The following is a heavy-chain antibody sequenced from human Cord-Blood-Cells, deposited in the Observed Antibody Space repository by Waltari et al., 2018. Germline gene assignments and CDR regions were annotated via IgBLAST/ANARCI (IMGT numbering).Heavy chain of an antibody. CDR1: GGSFSGYY. J-gene: IGHJ4*02. D-gene: IGHD6-13*01. CDR2: INHSGST. CDR3: ARGAWYSSSWYYFDY. Sequence: QVQLQQWGAGLLKPSETLSLTCAVYGGSFSGYYWSWIRQPPGKGLEWIGEINHSGSTNYNPSLESRVTISVDTSKNQFSLKLSSVTAADTAVYYCARGAWYSSSWYYFDYWGQGTLVTVSS. V-gene: IGHV4-34*01.